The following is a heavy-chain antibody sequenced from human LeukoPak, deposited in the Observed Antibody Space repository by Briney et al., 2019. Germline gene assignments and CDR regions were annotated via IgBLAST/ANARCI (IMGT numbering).Heavy chain of an antibody. V-gene: IGHV1-2*02. CDR2: INPNSGGT. J-gene: IGHJ4*02. D-gene: IGHD5-12*01. Sequence: ASVKVSCKASGYTFTGYYMHWVRQAPGQGLEWMGWINPNSGGTNYAQKFQGRVTMTRDTSISTAYMELSRLRSDDTAVYYCARAHPYSGYDFNYWGQGTLVTVSS. CDR3: ARAHPYSGYDFNY. CDR1: GYTFTGYY.